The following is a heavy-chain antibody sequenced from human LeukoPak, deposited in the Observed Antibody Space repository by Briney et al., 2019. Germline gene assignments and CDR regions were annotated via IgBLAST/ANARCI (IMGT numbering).Heavy chain of an antibody. Sequence: GSSVKVSCKASGGTFSSYAISWVRQAPGQGLEGMGGIIPIFGTANYAQKFQGRVTITADESTSTAYMELSSLRSEDTAVYYCARCTYYDFWSGYSDAFDIWGQGTMVTVSS. D-gene: IGHD3-3*01. CDR1: GGTFSSYA. CDR3: ARCTYYDFWSGYSDAFDI. J-gene: IGHJ3*02. V-gene: IGHV1-69*01. CDR2: IIPIFGTA.